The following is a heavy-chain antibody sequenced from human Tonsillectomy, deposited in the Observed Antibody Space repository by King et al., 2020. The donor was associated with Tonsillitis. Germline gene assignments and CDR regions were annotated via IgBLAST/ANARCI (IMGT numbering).Heavy chain of an antibody. D-gene: IGHD1-26*01. CDR3: AKDRAGSGTYFSSAFDI. Sequence: DVQLVESVGGLVQPGGFLRLSCVASGFTVSGYSMSWVRQSPGKGREWVSGMIGSGGMIYYADSVKVRLTNTSDCAKNTRDLQMNSLRDEDTALYYCAKDRAGSGTYFSSAFDIWGQGTVVTVSS. V-gene: IGHV3-23*04. CDR2: MIGSGGMI. CDR1: GFTVSGYS. J-gene: IGHJ3*02.